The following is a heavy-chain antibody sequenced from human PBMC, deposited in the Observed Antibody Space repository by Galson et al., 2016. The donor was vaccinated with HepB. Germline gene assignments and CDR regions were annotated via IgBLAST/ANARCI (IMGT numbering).Heavy chain of an antibody. Sequence: SLRLSCAASGFTFSSYSMNWVRQAPGKGLEWVAVISFDGSNKYYADSVKGRFTISRDNSKNTLYLQMNSLRAVDTAVYYCARAPLEIATIQRGYFDYWGQGTLVTVSS. CDR1: GFTFSSYS. CDR3: ARAPLEIATIQRGYFDY. CDR2: ISFDGSNK. J-gene: IGHJ4*02. D-gene: IGHD5-24*01. V-gene: IGHV3-30*03.